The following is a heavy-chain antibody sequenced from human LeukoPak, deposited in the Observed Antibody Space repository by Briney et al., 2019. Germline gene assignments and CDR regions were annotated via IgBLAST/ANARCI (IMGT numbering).Heavy chain of an antibody. Sequence: ASVKVSCKASGYTFTSYGISWVRQAPGQGLEWMGWISAYNGNTNYAQKLQGRVTMTTDTSTSTAYMELRSLRSDDTAVYYCARRNTMIVVEGGYFDYWGQGTLVTVSS. CDR1: GYTFTSYG. J-gene: IGHJ4*02. CDR3: ARRNTMIVVEGGYFDY. CDR2: ISAYNGNT. D-gene: IGHD3-22*01. V-gene: IGHV1-18*01.